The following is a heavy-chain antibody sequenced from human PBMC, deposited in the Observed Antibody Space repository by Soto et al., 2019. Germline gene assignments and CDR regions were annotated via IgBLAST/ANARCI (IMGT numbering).Heavy chain of an antibody. CDR3: ARLPGPLVSVLYIYPVDARETPSDVDV. V-gene: IGHV3-30*03. CDR2: VFFDGRNK. CDR1: GFTFSHYS. D-gene: IGHD2-21*02. Sequence: QKQMVQSGGGVVPPGRSLRLSFAASGFTFSHYSMHWVRQAPGKGLEWGGVVFFDGRNKYYRDSVKGRFTISKDNGKNTLYLQMNDLRHEDTAVYYCARLPGPLVSVLYIYPVDARETPSDVDVWGQGTSVTVSS. J-gene: IGHJ6*02.